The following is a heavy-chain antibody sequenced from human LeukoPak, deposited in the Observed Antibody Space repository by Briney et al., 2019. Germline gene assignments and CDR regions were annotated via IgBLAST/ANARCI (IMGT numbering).Heavy chain of an antibody. V-gene: IGHV4-59*01. D-gene: IGHD6-13*01. CDR2: IYYSGST. Sequence: SETLSLTCTVSGGSISSYYWSWIRQPPGKGLEWIGYIYYSGSTNYNPSLKSRVTISVDTSKNQFSLKLSSVTAADTAVYYCARDGMYSSSWKPYYYYGMDVWGQGTTVTVSS. J-gene: IGHJ6*02. CDR3: ARDGMYSSSWKPYYYYGMDV. CDR1: GGSISSYY.